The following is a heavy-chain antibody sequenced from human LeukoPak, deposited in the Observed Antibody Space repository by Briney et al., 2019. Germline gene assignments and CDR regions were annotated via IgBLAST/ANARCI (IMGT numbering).Heavy chain of an antibody. CDR1: GYTFTSYG. Sequence: GASVKVSCKASGYTFTSYGISWVRQAPGQGLEWMGGIIPIFGTANYAQKFQGRVTITADESTSTAYMELSSLRSEDTAVYYCASGTLSGAAEYFQHWGQGTLVIVSS. CDR3: ASGTLSGAAEYFQH. J-gene: IGHJ1*01. D-gene: IGHD3-10*01. CDR2: IIPIFGTA. V-gene: IGHV1-69*13.